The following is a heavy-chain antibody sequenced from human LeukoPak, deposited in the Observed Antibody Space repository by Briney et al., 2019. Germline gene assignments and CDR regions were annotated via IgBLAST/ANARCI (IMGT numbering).Heavy chain of an antibody. D-gene: IGHD6-13*01. CDR1: GFTFSNAW. CDR3: TTDGGTAAAGLDAFDI. J-gene: IGHJ3*02. CDR2: IKSKTDGGTT. V-gene: IGHV3-15*01. Sequence: GGSLRLSCAASGFTFSNAWMSWVRQAPGKGREWVGRIKSKTDGGTTDYAAPVKGRFTISRDDSKNTLYLQMNSLKTEDTAVYYCTTDGGTAAAGLDAFDIWGQGTMVTVSS.